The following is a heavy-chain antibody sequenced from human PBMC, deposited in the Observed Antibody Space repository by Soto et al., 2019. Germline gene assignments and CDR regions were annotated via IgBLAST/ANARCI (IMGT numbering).Heavy chain of an antibody. J-gene: IGHJ4*02. D-gene: IGHD3-10*01. CDR1: GFTFKNYD. CDR3: AKNRQFRSYYESAGHYDN. CDR2: ISGSGGVT. Sequence: GGSLRLSCVASGFTFKNYDMRWIRQAPGKGLEWVSCISGSGGVTYYADSVKGRFTISRDNSKNTLYLQMNSLRAEDTAIYYCAKNRQFRSYYESAGHYDNWGQGTLVTVSS. V-gene: IGHV3-23*01.